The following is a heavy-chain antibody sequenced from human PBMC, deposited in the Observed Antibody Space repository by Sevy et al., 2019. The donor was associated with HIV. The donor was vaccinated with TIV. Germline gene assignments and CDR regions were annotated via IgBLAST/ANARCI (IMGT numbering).Heavy chain of an antibody. V-gene: IGHV5-51*01. Sequence: VKSLKISCRASGYDFANNWIGWVRQMPGEGLQWMGIIYPGHSDTRHTTSFEGRVTISADKSVNTAYLQSSSLKAPDTSTYYCARPVGYAASWGQGTLVYVSS. CDR1: GYDFANNW. J-gene: IGHJ5*02. D-gene: IGHD5-12*01. CDR2: IYPGHSDT. CDR3: ARPVGYAAS.